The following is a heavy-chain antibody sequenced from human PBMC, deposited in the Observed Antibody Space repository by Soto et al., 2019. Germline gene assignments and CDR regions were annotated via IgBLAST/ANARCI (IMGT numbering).Heavy chain of an antibody. CDR2: IIPTLDIV. V-gene: IGHV1-69*08. D-gene: IGHD5-18*01. CDR1: GGTFNSHT. CDR3: ARDERGYNYVSDYGLDV. J-gene: IGHJ6*02. Sequence: QVQLVQSGAELKKPGSSVKVSCEASGGTFNSHTIIAWVRQAPGQGPEWMGRIIPTLDIVDYAQKFQDRVTITADRPTTTAFMELRSLVSEDTAVYYCARDERGYNYVSDYGLDVWGQGTMVTVS.